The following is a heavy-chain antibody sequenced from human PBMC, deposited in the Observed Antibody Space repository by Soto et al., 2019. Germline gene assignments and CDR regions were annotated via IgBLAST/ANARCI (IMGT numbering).Heavy chain of an antibody. J-gene: IGHJ4*02. CDR1: GDSISSNNW. V-gene: IGHV4-4*02. D-gene: IGHD6-19*01. CDR3: ARDNSHIGISVAGLDY. Sequence: QVQLQESGPGLVKPSGTLSLTCAVSGDSISSNNWWSWVRQPPGKGLEWVGEIYHSGSTNYAPSLGGRVTISQEKSSNQFSLMLTSVTAADTAVYYCARDNSHIGISVAGLDYWGQGTLVSVSS. CDR2: IYHSGST.